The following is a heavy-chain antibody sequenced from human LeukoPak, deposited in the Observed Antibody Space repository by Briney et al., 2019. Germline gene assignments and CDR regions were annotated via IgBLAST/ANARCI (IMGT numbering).Heavy chain of an antibody. CDR3: ARDESILTGYYSDY. CDR2: IYTSGRI. D-gene: IGHD3-9*01. CDR1: GASISSYY. Sequence: SETLSLTCTVSGASISSYYWSWIRPPAGKGLEWVGRIYTSGRINYNPSLKSRVTMSVDTSKNQFSLKLNPVTAADTAVYYCARDESILTGYYSDYWGQGTLVTVSS. V-gene: IGHV4-4*07. J-gene: IGHJ4*02.